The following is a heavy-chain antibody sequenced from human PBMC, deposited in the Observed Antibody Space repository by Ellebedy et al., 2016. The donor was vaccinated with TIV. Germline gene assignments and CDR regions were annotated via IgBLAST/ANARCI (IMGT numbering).Heavy chain of an antibody. Sequence: MPSETLSLTCTVSGGSISSYYWSWIRQPPGKGLEWIGYIYYSGSTNYNPSLKSRVTISVDTSKNQFSLKLSSVTAADTAVYYCARHAVLGAPGWFDPWGQGTLVTVSS. J-gene: IGHJ5*02. V-gene: IGHV4-59*08. CDR3: ARHAVLGAPGWFDP. CDR2: IYYSGST. D-gene: IGHD6-6*01. CDR1: GGSISSYY.